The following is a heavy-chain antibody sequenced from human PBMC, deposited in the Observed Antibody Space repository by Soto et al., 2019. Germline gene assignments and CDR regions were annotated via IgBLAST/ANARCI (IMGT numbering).Heavy chain of an antibody. J-gene: IGHJ3*02. V-gene: IGHV3-23*01. Sequence: EVQLLESGGGLVQPGGSLRLSCAASGFTFSNYAMRWVRQGPGKGLEWVSGISGSGDTTYYADSVKGRFTISRDNSKNTLQLQMNSLRAEDTALYYCAKVRDDYDSSGHYYTDAFDIWGQGPMVTVSS. CDR3: AKVRDDYDSSGHYYTDAFDI. D-gene: IGHD3-22*01. CDR1: GFTFSNYA. CDR2: ISGSGDTT.